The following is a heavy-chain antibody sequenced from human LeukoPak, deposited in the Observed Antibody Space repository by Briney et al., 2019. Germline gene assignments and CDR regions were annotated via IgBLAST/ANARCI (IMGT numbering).Heavy chain of an antibody. V-gene: IGHV3-43*01. CDR3: AKACSGGSCPFDY. D-gene: IGHD2-15*01. CDR2: ISWGGGST. CDR1: GFTFDDYT. Sequence: GGSLRLSCAASGFTFDDYTMHWVRQAPGKGLEWVSLISWGGGSTYYADSVKGRFTISRDNSKNSLYLQMNSLRTEDTALYYCAKACSGGSCPFDYWGQGTLVTVSS. J-gene: IGHJ4*02.